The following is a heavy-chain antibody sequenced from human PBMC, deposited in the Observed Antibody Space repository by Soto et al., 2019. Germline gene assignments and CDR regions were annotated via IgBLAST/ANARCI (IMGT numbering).Heavy chain of an antibody. D-gene: IGHD3-22*01. CDR1: GGTFSSYG. Sequence: SVKVSCKASGGTFSSYGVSWVRQAPGQGLEWMGGIIPIFASPKYAQKFQGRVTITADESTSTAYMELSSLRSEDTAVYYCARGEKYYDSSLYYPPLHYWGQATQVSGSS. V-gene: IGHV1-69*13. J-gene: IGHJ4*02. CDR2: IIPIFASP. CDR3: ARGEKYYDSSLYYPPLHY.